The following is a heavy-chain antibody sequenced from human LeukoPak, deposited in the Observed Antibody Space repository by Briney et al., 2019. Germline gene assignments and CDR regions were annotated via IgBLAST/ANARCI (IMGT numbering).Heavy chain of an antibody. J-gene: IGHJ4*02. CDR2: IYTSGST. V-gene: IGHV4-61*02. CDR1: GGSISSSSYY. D-gene: IGHD6-19*01. CDR3: AGIKYSSGWTPDY. Sequence: SETLSLTCTVSGGSISSSSYYWSWIRQPAGKGLEWIGRIYTSGSTNYNPSLKSRVTMSVDTSKNQFSLKLSSVTAADTAVYYCAGIKYSSGWTPDYWGQGTLVTVSS.